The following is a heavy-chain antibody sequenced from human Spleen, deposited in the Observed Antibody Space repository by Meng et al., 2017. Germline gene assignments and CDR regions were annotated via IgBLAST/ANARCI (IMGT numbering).Heavy chain of an antibody. CDR3: ARKAGNCITITCYSWDY. CDR1: GGIFSNSV. J-gene: IGHJ4*02. V-gene: IGHV1-69*05. D-gene: IGHD2-15*01. CDR2: INGVFGTT. Sequence: SVKVSCKAPGGIFSNSVVGWVRQAPGQGLEWMGGINGVFGTTNYAQKLQGRVTITTDESTGTVYMELARLTSEDTAVYFCARKAGNCITITCYSWDYWGQGTLVTVSS.